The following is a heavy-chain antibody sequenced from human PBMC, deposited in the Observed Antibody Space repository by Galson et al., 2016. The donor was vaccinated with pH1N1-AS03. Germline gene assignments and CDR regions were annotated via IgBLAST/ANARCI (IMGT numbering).Heavy chain of an antibody. Sequence: SLRLSCAASGFTFSNYAMNWVRQAPGKGLEWLAVISFDGSEDDYADSVRGRFSISRDNFKKTVHLQLSSLRPEDTALYYCAKDMVGRGAERGVIPRAPFDLWGRGTLVTVAS. V-gene: IGHV3-30*18. CDR2: ISFDGSED. CDR1: GFTFSNYA. D-gene: IGHD3-10*01. CDR3: AKDMVGRGAERGVIPRAPFDL. J-gene: IGHJ4*02.